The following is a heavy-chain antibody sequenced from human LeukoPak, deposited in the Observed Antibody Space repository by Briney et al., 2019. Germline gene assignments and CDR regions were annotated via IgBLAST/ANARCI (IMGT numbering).Heavy chain of an antibody. D-gene: IGHD3-22*01. CDR3: ARVRDYFDSSDYSDY. V-gene: IGHV1-18*04. CDR1: GYTFTSYY. Sequence: ASMKVSCKASGYTFTSYYISWVRQAPGQGLEWMGWISGYNGKTSYTQKFQGRVTMTIDTSTTTAYMELRSPTSDDTAVYYCARVRDYFDSSDYSDYWGQGTLVTVSS. J-gene: IGHJ4*02. CDR2: ISGYNGKT.